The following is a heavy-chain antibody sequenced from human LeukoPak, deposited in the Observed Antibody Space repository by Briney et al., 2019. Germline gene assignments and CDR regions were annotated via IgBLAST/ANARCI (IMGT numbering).Heavy chain of an antibody. Sequence: GGSLRLSCAASGFTFNSYSMNWLRQAPGKGLEGVSSISSSSGYIYYADSVKGRFTISRDNAKISLYLQMNSLRAEDTAVYYCARGGVYYYDSSGYYCDYWGQGTLVTVSS. D-gene: IGHD3-22*01. CDR3: ARGGVYYYDSSGYYCDY. V-gene: IGHV3-21*01. CDR2: ISSSSGYI. CDR1: GFTFNSYS. J-gene: IGHJ4*02.